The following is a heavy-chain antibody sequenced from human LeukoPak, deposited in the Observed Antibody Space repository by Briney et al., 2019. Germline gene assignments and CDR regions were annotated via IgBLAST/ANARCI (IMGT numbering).Heavy chain of an antibody. V-gene: IGHV3-23*01. Sequence: GGSLRLSCAASGFIFSSYTMNWVRQAPGKGLEWVSAISGSGGSTYYADSVKGRFTISRDNSKNTLYLQMDSLRAEDTAVYYCAKGVWFGESTAFDYWGQGTLVTVSS. CDR2: ISGSGGST. D-gene: IGHD3-10*01. CDR3: AKGVWFGESTAFDY. J-gene: IGHJ4*02. CDR1: GFIFSSYT.